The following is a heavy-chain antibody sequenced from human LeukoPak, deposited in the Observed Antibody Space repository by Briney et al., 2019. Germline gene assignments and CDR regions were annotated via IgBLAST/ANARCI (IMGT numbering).Heavy chain of an antibody. V-gene: IGHV1-69*13. D-gene: IGHD3-3*01. CDR2: IIPIFGTA. Sequence: SVKVSCKASGGTFSSYAISWVRQAPGQGLEWMGGIIPIFGTANYAQKFQGRVTITADESTSTAYMGLSSLRSEDTAVYYCARVLRFLEWPPYYYYYYGMDVWGQGTTVTVSS. J-gene: IGHJ6*02. CDR1: GGTFSSYA. CDR3: ARVLRFLEWPPYYYYYYGMDV.